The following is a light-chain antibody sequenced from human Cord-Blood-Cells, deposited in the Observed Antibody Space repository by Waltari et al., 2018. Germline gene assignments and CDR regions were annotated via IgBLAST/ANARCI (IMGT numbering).Light chain of an antibody. CDR2: AAS. CDR3: QQNYSTKYS. J-gene: IGKJ2*03. V-gene: IGKV1-39*01. Sequence: IQTTQSPSSLSASVGVRVTITRRTSQSISSYLNRYQKKPGQAPKLLIYAASSLKSVVPTRFSSSGSGTDITLTISSLQPEDFATYYCQQNYSTKYSFGQGTKLEIK. CDR1: QSISSY.